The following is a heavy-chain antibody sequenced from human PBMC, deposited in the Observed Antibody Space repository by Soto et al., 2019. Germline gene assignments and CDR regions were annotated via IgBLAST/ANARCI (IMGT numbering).Heavy chain of an antibody. CDR2: IYYSGST. Sequence: SETLSLTCTVSGGSVNSGGYHWSWIRQHPGKGLEWIGDIYYSGSTYYNPSLKSRVTISIDTSTNHFSLHLSALTAADTVVYYCARAPIPNWNYYGMDVWGQGTTVTVS. D-gene: IGHD1-1*01. CDR1: GGSVNSGGYH. CDR3: ARAPIPNWNYYGMDV. J-gene: IGHJ6*02. V-gene: IGHV4-31*03.